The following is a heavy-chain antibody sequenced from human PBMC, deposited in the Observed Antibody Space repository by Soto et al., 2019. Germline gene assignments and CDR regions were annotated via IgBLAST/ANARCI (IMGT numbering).Heavy chain of an antibody. CDR3: ARSTSSSSQN. V-gene: IGHV1-69*13. D-gene: IGHD6-6*01. CDR2: IIPIFGTA. CDR1: GGTFSRYA. J-gene: IGHJ4*02. Sequence: SVKVSFKASGGTFSRYAISWLRQAPGQGLEWMGGIIPIFGTANYAQKFQGRVTITADESTSTAYMELSSLRSEDTAVYYCARSTSSSSQNWGQGTLVTVSS.